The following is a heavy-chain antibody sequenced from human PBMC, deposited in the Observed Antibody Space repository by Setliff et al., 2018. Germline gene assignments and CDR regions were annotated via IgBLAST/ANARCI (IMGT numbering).Heavy chain of an antibody. CDR2: IIPIFGTA. CDR1: GGTFKNYG. CDR3: ATGGTGDYYYYYMDV. V-gene: IGHV1-69*13. D-gene: IGHD1-1*01. J-gene: IGHJ6*03. Sequence: SVKVSCKASGGTFKNYGISWVRQAPGQGLEWMGWIIPIFGTANYAQKFQGRVTITADESTSTAYMELSSLRSEDTAVYYCATGGTGDYYYYYMDVWGKGTTVTVSS.